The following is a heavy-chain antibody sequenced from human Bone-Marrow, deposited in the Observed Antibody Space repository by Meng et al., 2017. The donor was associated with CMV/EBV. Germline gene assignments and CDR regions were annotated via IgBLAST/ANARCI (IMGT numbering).Heavy chain of an antibody. CDR3: ARLEYSSSEAFS. CDR1: GYSISSGYY. V-gene: IGHV4-38-2*02. Sequence: SETLSLTCTVSGYSISSGYYWGWIRQPPGKGLEWIGSIYHSGSTYYNPSLKSRVTISVDTSKNQSSLKLSSVTAADTAVYYCARLEYSSSEAFSWGQGTLVTVSS. D-gene: IGHD6-6*01. CDR2: IYHSGST. J-gene: IGHJ4*02.